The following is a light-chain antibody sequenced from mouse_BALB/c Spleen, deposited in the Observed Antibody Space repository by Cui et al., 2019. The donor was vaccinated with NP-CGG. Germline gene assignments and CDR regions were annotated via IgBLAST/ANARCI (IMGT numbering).Light chain of an antibody. J-gene: IGLJ1*01. CDR2: GTN. CDR1: TGAVTTSNY. V-gene: IGLV1*01. CDR3: ALWYSNHWV. Sequence: QAVVTQESALTTSPGETVKLTCRSSTGAVTTSNYANGVQEKPDHLFTVLIGGTNNRVPGVPARFSGSLIGDKAALTITGAQTEDEAIYFCALWYSNHWVFGGGTKLTVL.